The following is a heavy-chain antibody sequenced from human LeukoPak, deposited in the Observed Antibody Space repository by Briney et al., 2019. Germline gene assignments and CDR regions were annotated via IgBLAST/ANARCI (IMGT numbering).Heavy chain of an antibody. J-gene: IGHJ4*02. CDR1: GFTFSSYT. V-gene: IGHV3-23*01. CDR2: ITTSDGNT. Sequence: GGSLRLSCAASGFTFSSYTMSWVRQAPGKGLEWVSTITTSDGNTYYADSVKGRFTVSRDNSKNTLFLQLNSLRAEDTAVYYCAKDGGLWVSAHWGDSWGRGTLVTVSS. D-gene: IGHD7-27*01. CDR3: AKDGGLWVSAHWGDS.